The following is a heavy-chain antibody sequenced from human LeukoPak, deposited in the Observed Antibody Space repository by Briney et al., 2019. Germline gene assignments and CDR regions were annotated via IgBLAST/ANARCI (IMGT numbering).Heavy chain of an antibody. D-gene: IGHD6-19*01. CDR2: ISGSGGST. J-gene: IGHJ4*02. CDR3: AKKTAVAGTCDY. V-gene: IGHV3-23*01. CDR1: GFTFSSYA. Sequence: GGSLRLSCAASGFTFSSYAMSWVRQAPGKGLEWVSAISGSGGSTYYADSVKGRFTISRDNSKNTLYLQMNNLRAEDTAVYYCAKKTAVAGTCDYWGQGTLVTVSS.